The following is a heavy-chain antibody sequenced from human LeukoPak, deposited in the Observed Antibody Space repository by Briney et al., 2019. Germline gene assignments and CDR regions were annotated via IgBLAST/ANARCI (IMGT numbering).Heavy chain of an antibody. CDR1: GGTFSSYV. D-gene: IGHD3-22*01. J-gene: IGHJ4*02. CDR3: ASPPADYYDSRDYFDY. CDR2: IIPILGIA. V-gene: IGHV1-69*04. Sequence: SVKVSCKASGGTFSSYVISWVRQAPGPGLEWMGRIIPILGIANYAQKFQGRVTITADKSTSTAYMELSSLRSEDTAVYYCASPPADYYDSRDYFDYWGQGTLVTVS.